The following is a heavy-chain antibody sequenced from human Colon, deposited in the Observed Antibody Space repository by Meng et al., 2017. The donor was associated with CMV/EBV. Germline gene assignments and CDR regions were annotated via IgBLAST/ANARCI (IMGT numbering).Heavy chain of an antibody. Sequence: SETLSLTCTVSGGSTSSRASYWGWIRQPPGKGLEWIGSIFYDGTTYYNPSLQSRVSVSLDTSRNQFSLKLTSVTAADTAIYYCAREITVIQIGAFDVWGRGTKVTVSS. D-gene: IGHD3-22*01. CDR2: IFYDGTT. J-gene: IGHJ3*01. CDR3: AREITVIQIGAFDV. V-gene: IGHV4-39*07. CDR1: GGSTSSRASY.